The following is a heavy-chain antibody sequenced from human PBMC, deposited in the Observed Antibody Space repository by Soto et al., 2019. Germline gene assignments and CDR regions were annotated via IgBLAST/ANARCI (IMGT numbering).Heavy chain of an antibody. J-gene: IGHJ6*02. CDR2: IYYSGST. V-gene: IGHV4-31*03. CDR1: GGSISSGGYY. D-gene: IGHD4-17*01. CDR3: ARAVYGDYYILVGMDV. Sequence: QVQLQESGPGLVKPSQTLSLTCTVSGGSISSGGYYWSWIRQHTGKGLEWIGYIYYSGSTYYNPSLKSRVTISVDTSENQFSLKLSSVTAADAAVYYCARAVYGDYYILVGMDVWGQGTTVTVSS.